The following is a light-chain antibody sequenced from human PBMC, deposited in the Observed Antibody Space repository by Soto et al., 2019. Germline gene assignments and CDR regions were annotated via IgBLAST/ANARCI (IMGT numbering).Light chain of an antibody. CDR2: AAS. Sequence: DIQMTHSPSSLSASVGDRVSITCRASQNINTRLNWFQQRPGEVPNLLIYAASTLHSGVPTRFSGSGYGTDFTLTISSLQPEDFATYYCQQAYHHPVTFGQGTRL. J-gene: IGKJ5*01. V-gene: IGKV1-39*01. CDR3: QQAYHHPVT. CDR1: QNINTR.